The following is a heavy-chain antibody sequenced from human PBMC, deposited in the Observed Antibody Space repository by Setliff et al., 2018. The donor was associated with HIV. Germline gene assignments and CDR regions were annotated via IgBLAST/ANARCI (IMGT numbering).Heavy chain of an antibody. Sequence: LTCAVSGGSISSGGYSWSWIRQPPGKALEWIGYIYYSGSTNYNPSLKSRVTISVDTSKNQFSLKLSSVTAADTAVYYCARIPRRGRYCSGGSCYSRYGMDVWGQGTTVTVSS. CDR2: IYYSGST. D-gene: IGHD2-15*01. J-gene: IGHJ6*02. CDR3: ARIPRRGRYCSGGSCYSRYGMDV. CDR1: GGSISSGGYS. V-gene: IGHV4-61*08.